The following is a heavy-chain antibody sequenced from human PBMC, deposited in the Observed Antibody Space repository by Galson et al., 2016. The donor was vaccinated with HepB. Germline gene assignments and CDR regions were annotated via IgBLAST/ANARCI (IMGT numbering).Heavy chain of an antibody. V-gene: IGHV6-1*01. CDR3: ARCYFKAGFDS. CDR2: TYYNSKWNN. Sequence: CAISGDSVSSSSTGWNWIRQSPSRGLEWLGRTYYNSKWNNDYAVSVKSRVIINPDTSKNQFSLQLNSVTPEDTAVYYCARCYFKAGFDSWGQGTLVTVSS. CDR1: GDSVSSSSTG. J-gene: IGHJ5*01. D-gene: IGHD3-10*01.